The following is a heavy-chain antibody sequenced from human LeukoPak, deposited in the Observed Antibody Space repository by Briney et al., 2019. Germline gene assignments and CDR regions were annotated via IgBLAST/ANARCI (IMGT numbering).Heavy chain of an antibody. CDR3: ARDGPSYYDFWSGYYTSGYYYYGMDV. J-gene: IGHJ6*02. CDR1: GFTVSSNY. V-gene: IGHV3-66*01. CDR2: IYSGGST. Sequence: GGSLRLSCAASGFTVSSNYMSWVRQAPGKGLEWVSVIYSGGSTYYADSVKGRFTISRDNSKNTLYLQMNSLRAKDTAVYYCARDGPSYYDFWSGYYTSGYYYYGMDVWGQGTTVTVSS. D-gene: IGHD3-3*01.